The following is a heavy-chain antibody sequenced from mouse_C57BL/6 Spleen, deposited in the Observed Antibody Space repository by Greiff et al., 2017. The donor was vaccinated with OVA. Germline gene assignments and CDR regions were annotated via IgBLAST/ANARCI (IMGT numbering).Heavy chain of an antibody. D-gene: IGHD1-1*01. Sequence: EVKLMESGGGLVQPGGSLSLSCAASGFTFTDYYMSWVRQPPGKALEWLGFIRNKANGYTTEYSASVKGRFTISRDNSQSILYLQMNALRAEDSATYYCASLITTVVPYFDVWGTGTTVTVSS. CDR1: GFTFTDYY. V-gene: IGHV7-3*01. CDR2: IRNKANGYTT. J-gene: IGHJ1*03. CDR3: ASLITTVVPYFDV.